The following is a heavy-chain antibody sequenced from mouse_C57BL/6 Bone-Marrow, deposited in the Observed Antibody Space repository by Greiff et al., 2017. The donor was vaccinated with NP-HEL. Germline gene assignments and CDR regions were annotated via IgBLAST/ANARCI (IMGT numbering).Heavy chain of an antibody. CDR3: ARGGMLPSDWFAY. CDR1: GYTFTSYW. J-gene: IGHJ3*01. D-gene: IGHD1-1*01. Sequence: QVQLQQSGAELVKPGASVKLSCKASGYTFTSYWMHWVKQRPGQGLEWIGMIHPNSGSTNYNEKFKSKATLTVDKSSSTAYMQLSSLTSEDSAVYYCARGGMLPSDWFAYWGQGTLVTVSA. CDR2: IHPNSGST. V-gene: IGHV1-64*01.